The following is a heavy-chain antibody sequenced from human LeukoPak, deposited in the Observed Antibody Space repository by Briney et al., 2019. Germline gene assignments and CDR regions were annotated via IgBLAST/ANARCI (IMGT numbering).Heavy chain of an antibody. D-gene: IGHD3-16*01. CDR3: ASLRLGGYDY. Sequence: GGSLRLSCAASGFTFKTFAMSWVRQAPGKGLEWVSSISSSSSYIYYADSVKGRFTISRDNAKNSLYLQMNSLRAEDTAVYYCASLRLGGYDYWGQGTLVTVSS. CDR2: ISSSSSYI. J-gene: IGHJ4*02. CDR1: GFTFKTFA. V-gene: IGHV3-21*01.